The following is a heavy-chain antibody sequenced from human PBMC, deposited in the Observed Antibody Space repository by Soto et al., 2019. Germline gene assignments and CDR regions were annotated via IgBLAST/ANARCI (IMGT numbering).Heavy chain of an antibody. CDR1: GVTGRSYA. V-gene: IGHV1-69*13. D-gene: IGHD3-22*01. J-gene: IGHJ3*02. Sequence: GASVKVSCKASGVTGRSYAISWVRQARGQGLEWMGGIIPIFGTADYAEKCQGRVTITADESTRTACMGRGGLRTEDTAVYYCASADSPYDAFDIYRQRTMVTVSS. CDR2: IIPIFGTA. CDR3: ASADSPYDAFDI.